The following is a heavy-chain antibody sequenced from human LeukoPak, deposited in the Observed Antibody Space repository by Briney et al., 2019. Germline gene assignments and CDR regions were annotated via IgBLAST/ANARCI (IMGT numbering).Heavy chain of an antibody. CDR1: GSIFTSYW. Sequence: GASLKISCKGSGSIFTSYWIGWVRQLPGKGLEWMGIIYPGDSDTRYSPSFQGQVTISADKSISTAYLQWSSLKASDTAMYYCARHPRVGYYGMDVWGQGTTVTVSS. CDR2: IYPGDSDT. CDR3: ARHPRVGYYGMDV. D-gene: IGHD4-23*01. V-gene: IGHV5-51*01. J-gene: IGHJ6*02.